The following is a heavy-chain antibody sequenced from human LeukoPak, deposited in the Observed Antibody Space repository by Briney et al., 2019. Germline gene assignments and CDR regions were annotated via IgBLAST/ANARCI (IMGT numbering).Heavy chain of an antibody. CDR3: AKSHSVAQRGYFDF. D-gene: IGHD3-10*01. CDR1: GFTFSTYA. Sequence: GGSLRLSCAASGFTFSTYAVSWVRLAPGKGLEWVSTISDSGGNTYYADSVKGRFTISRDNSKNTLYLQMNSPRAEDTAFYYCAKSHSVAQRGYFDFWGQGTLVTVSS. V-gene: IGHV3-23*01. J-gene: IGHJ4*02. CDR2: ISDSGGNT.